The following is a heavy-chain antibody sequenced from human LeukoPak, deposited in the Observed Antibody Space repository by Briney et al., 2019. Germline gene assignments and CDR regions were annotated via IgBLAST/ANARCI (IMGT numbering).Heavy chain of an antibody. CDR2: IYYSGST. D-gene: IGHD1-26*01. V-gene: IGHV4-39*01. CDR3: ARHCFMGPSCLRDY. CDR1: GGSISSSSYY. J-gene: IGHJ4*02. Sequence: SETLSLTCTVSGGSISSSSYYWGWIRQPPGKGLEWLGCIYYSGSTYYNPSLKSRVTISVDTSKNQFSLKLSSVTAADTAVYYCARHCFMGPSCLRDYWGQGTLVTVSS.